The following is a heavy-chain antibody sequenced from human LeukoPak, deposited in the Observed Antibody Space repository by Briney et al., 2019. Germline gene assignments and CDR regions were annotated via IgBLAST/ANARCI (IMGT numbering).Heavy chain of an antibody. CDR1: EFRFGRDW. CDR2: IKQDGSEE. CDR3: ATLDSTKSVF. D-gene: IGHD2-2*01. V-gene: IGHV3-7*01. Sequence: PGGSLRLTCVAPEFRFGRDWISWVRQAPGKGLEWVACIKQDGSEEYYVGSVRGRFTVSVDNGKNSLYLRMNSLRAEDTARYYCATLDSTKSVFWGRGTAVTVSS. J-gene: IGHJ1*01.